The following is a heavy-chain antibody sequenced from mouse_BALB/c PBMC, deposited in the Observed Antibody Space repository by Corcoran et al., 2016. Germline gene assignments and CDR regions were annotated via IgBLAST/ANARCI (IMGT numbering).Heavy chain of an antibody. CDR3: ARYYGYAMDY. CDR1: GSSFTSYS. J-gene: IGHJ4*01. CDR2: IFPGSGNT. V-gene: IGHV1-66*01. D-gene: IGHD1-1*01. Sequence: QVQLQQSGPELVTPGASVKISCKASGSSFTSYSIHWVKQRPGQGLEWIGWIFPGSGNTKYNEKFKGKATLTADTSSSTAYMQLSSLTSEDSAVYFCARYYGYAMDYWGQGTSVTVSS.